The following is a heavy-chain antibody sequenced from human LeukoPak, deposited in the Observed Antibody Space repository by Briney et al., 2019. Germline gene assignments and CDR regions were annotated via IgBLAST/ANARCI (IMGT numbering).Heavy chain of an antibody. CDR2: IYYSGST. CDR3: ARVHSSRRDGLDY. J-gene: IGHJ4*02. CDR1: GGSVSSGSYY. V-gene: IGHV4-61*01. Sequence: SETLSLTCTVSGGSVSSGSYYWSWIRQPPGKGPEWIGYIYYSGSTNYNPSLKSRVTISVDTSKNQFSLKLSSVTAADTAVYYCARVHSSRRDGLDYWGQGTLVTVSS. D-gene: IGHD6-19*01.